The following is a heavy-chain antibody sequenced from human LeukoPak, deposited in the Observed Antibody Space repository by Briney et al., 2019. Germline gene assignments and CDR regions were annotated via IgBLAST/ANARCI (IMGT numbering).Heavy chain of an antibody. V-gene: IGHV3-30*04. Sequence: PGGSLRLSCAASGFTFSSYAMHWVRQAPGKGLEWVAVISYDGSNKYYADSVKGRFTISRDNSKNTLYLQMNSLRAGDTAVYYCARDGRVFGWELSDFDYWGQGTLVTVSS. CDR1: GFTFSSYA. CDR2: ISYDGSNK. J-gene: IGHJ4*02. D-gene: IGHD1-26*01. CDR3: ARDGRVFGWELSDFDY.